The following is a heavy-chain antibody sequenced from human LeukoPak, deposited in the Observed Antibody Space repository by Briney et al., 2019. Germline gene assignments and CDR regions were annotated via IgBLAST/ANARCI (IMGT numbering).Heavy chain of an antibody. CDR2: IYYSGNS. CDR3: ARDFRALRYFDL. V-gene: IGHV4-59*12. J-gene: IGHJ2*01. CDR1: GFTFSSYE. Sequence: GSLRLSCAASGFTFSSYEMTWVRQPPGKGLEWIGYIYYSGNSFYNPSLKSRVTISVDTSKNQFSMNLSSVTAADTAVYYCARDFRALRYFDLWGRGTLVTVSS.